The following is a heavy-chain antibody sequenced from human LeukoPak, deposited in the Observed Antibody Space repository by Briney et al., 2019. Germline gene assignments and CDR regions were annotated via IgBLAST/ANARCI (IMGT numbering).Heavy chain of an antibody. D-gene: IGHD3-3*01. CDR1: GFTFSIYA. J-gene: IGHJ4*02. CDR2: ISANGRST. CDR3: ARLPGGSGYSDTYRFDY. Sequence: GGSLRLSCAASGFTFSIYAMTWVRQAPGKGLEWVSAISANGRSTFYADSAKGRLTISRDNSKNTVSQQMSSLRAEDTAVYYCARLPGGSGYSDTYRFDYWGQGTLVTVSS. V-gene: IGHV3-23*01.